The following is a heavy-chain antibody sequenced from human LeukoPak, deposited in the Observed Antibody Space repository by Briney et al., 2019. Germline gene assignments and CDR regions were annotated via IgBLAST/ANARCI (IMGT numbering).Heavy chain of an antibody. J-gene: IGHJ4*02. CDR3: AKLSDPRGYSYGPQDFDY. CDR1: GFTFSSYS. V-gene: IGHV3-21*04. CDR2: ISSSSSYI. D-gene: IGHD5-18*01. Sequence: GGSLRLSCAASGFTFSSYSMNWVRQAPGKGLEWVSSISSSSSYIYYADSVKGRFTISRDNAKNSLYLQMNSLRAEDTALYYCAKLSDPRGYSYGPQDFDYWGQGTLVTVSS.